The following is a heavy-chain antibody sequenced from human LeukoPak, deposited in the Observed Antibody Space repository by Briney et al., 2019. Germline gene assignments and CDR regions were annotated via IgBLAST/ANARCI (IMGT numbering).Heavy chain of an antibody. J-gene: IGHJ4*02. CDR2: IKEDGSEK. CDR3: AKDILGIAAALVDY. CDR1: GFTFSRYW. Sequence: AGGSLRLSCAASGFTFSRYWMSWVRQAPGKGLEWVANIKEDGSEKYYADSVKGRFTISRDNSKNTLYLQMNSLRAEDTAVYYCAKDILGIAAALVDYWGQGTLVTVSS. V-gene: IGHV3-7*01. D-gene: IGHD6-13*01.